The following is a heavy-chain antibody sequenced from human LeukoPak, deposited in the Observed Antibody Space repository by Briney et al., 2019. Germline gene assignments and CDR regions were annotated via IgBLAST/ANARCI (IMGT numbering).Heavy chain of an antibody. Sequence: TGGSLRLSCVASGFTFSSYNMHWVRQAPGKGLEWVSTISSTTDNYNYYAGSVKGRFTISRDNARNSLYLQMNSLRVEDTAVYYCARGTNWSPLDFDYWGQGTLVTVSS. J-gene: IGHJ4*02. V-gene: IGHV3-21*06. CDR1: GFTFSSYN. D-gene: IGHD1-20*01. CDR2: ISSTTDNYN. CDR3: ARGTNWSPLDFDY.